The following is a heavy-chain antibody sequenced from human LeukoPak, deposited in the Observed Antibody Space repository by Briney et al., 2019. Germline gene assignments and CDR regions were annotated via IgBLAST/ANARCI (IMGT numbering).Heavy chain of an antibody. D-gene: IGHD3-22*01. CDR1: GGTFSSYA. Sequence: SVKVSCKASGGTFSSYAISWVRQAPGQGLEWMGRIIPIFGIANYAQKFQGRVTITADKATSTAYMELSSLRSEDTAVYYCARAEYYYDISGSPVDYWGQGTLGTVSS. CDR2: IIPIFGIA. J-gene: IGHJ4*02. CDR3: ARAEYYYDISGSPVDY. V-gene: IGHV1-69*04.